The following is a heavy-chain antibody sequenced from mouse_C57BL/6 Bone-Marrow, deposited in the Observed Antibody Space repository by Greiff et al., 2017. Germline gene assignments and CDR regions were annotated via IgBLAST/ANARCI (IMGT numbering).Heavy chain of an antibody. J-gene: IGHJ1*03. V-gene: IGHV5-17*01. CDR2: ISSGSSTI. Sequence: EVKVEESGGGLVKPGGSLKLSCAASGFTFSDYGMHWVRQAPEKGLEWVAYISSGSSTIYYADTVKGRFTISRDNAKNTLFLQMTSLRSEDTAMYYCATDGYSHFDVWGTGTTVTVSS. D-gene: IGHD2-3*01. CDR3: ATDGYSHFDV. CDR1: GFTFSDYG.